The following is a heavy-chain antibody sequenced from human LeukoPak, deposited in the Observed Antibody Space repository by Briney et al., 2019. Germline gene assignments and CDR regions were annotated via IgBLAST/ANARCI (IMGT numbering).Heavy chain of an antibody. V-gene: IGHV3-21*01. D-gene: IGHD2-15*01. CDR1: GFTFCIYG. CDR3: ARDGSGSGGY. CDR2: ISSDSTNI. Sequence: GGSLRLSCAASGFTFCIYGMNWVRQAPGEGLEWVASISSDSTNIYYTDSVKGRFTISRDNAKNSLYLQMNSLILEDTAVYYCARDGSGSGGYWGQGTLVTVSS. J-gene: IGHJ4*02.